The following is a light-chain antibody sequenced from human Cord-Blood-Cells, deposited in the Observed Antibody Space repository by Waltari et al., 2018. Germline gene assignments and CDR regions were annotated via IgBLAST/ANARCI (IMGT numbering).Light chain of an antibody. CDR3: QQYYSTPIT. Sequence: DIVMTQSLDSLAVSLGERPTINCKSSQSVLYSSNNKNYLAWYQQKPGQPPKLLIYWASTRESGVPDRFSGGGSGTDFTLTISSLQAEDVAVYYCQQYYSTPITFGQGTRLEIK. CDR1: QSVLYSSNNKNY. V-gene: IGKV4-1*01. CDR2: WAS. J-gene: IGKJ5*01.